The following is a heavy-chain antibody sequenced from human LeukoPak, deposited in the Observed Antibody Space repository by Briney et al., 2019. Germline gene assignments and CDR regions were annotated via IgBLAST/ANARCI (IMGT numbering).Heavy chain of an antibody. Sequence: PGGSLRLSCAASGFTFSSYAMHWVRQAPGKGLEWVAVISYDGSNKYYADSVKGRFTISRDNSKNTLYLQMNSLRAEDTAVYYCARDESIAVAAPPYFDYWGQGTLVTVSS. CDR2: ISYDGSNK. V-gene: IGHV3-30-3*01. CDR3: ARDESIAVAAPPYFDY. CDR1: GFTFSSYA. D-gene: IGHD6-19*01. J-gene: IGHJ4*02.